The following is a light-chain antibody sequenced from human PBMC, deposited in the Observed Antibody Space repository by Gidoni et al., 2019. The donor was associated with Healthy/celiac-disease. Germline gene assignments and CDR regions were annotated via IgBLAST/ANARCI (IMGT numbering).Light chain of an antibody. V-gene: IGLV2-11*01. CDR2: DVS. Sequence: QSALTQPRSVSGSPGQSVTIYCTGTSSDVGCYNYVSWYQQHPGKAPKLMIYDVSKRPSGVPDRFSGSKSGNTASLTISGLQAEDEADYYCCSYAGSYTLYVFGTGTKVTVL. CDR1: SSDVGCYNY. J-gene: IGLJ1*01. CDR3: CSYAGSYTLYV.